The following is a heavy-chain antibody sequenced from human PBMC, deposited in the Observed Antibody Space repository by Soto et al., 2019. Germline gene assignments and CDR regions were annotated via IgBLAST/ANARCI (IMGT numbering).Heavy chain of an antibody. D-gene: IGHD3-3*01. J-gene: IGHJ3*02. Sequence: GGSLRLSCAASGFTFSDYYMSWMRKAPGKGLEWVSYISSSGSTMYYADSVKGRFTISRDNAKNSLYLQLNFLRAEDTAVYYCARTPKTQLEWLSSDAFDIWGQGTMVTVS. CDR3: ARTPKTQLEWLSSDAFDI. V-gene: IGHV3-11*01. CDR2: ISSSGSTM. CDR1: GFTFSDYY.